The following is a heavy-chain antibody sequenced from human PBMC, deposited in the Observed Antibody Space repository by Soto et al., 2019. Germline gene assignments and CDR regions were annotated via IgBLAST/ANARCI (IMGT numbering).Heavy chain of an antibody. V-gene: IGHV1-69*12. CDR1: GGTFGNTA. CDR2: IVPLFGTA. CDR3: ARDGDPGYSFGSGPLGVGRFDT. J-gene: IGHJ5*02. D-gene: IGHD2-21*01. Sequence: QVQLVQSGAEVKEPGSSVNVSCKTSGGTFGNTAVTWVRQVPGQGRAWIGVIVPLFGTAYYAQKFRGRVLMPGDESTSTNYMELSSLRSDDTAISYCARDGDPGYSFGSGPLGVGRFDTWGQGTVVTVSS.